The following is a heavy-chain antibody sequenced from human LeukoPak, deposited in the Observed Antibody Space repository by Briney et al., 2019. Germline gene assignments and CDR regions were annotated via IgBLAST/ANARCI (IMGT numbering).Heavy chain of an antibody. Sequence: SVKVSCKASGGSFSSYAISWVRQAPGQGLEWMGGIIPIFGTANYAQKFQGRVTITTDESTGTAYMELSSLRSEDTAVYYCARAAIVGGESDAFDIWGQGTMVTVSS. V-gene: IGHV1-69*05. CDR1: GGSFSSYA. J-gene: IGHJ3*02. CDR3: ARAAIVGGESDAFDI. CDR2: IIPIFGTA. D-gene: IGHD1-26*01.